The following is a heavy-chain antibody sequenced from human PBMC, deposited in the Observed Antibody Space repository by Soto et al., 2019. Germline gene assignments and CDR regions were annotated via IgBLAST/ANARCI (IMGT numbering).Heavy chain of an antibody. CDR3: ARDILGVGATYDPDAFDI. Sequence: GGSLRLSCAASGFTVSSNYMSWVRQAPGKGLEWVSVIYSGGSRYYADSVKGRFTISRDNSKNTLYLQMTSLRAEDTAVYYCARDILGVGATYDPDAFDIWGQGTMVTVSS. CDR1: GFTVSSNY. CDR2: IYSGGSR. J-gene: IGHJ3*02. V-gene: IGHV3-66*01. D-gene: IGHD2-15*01.